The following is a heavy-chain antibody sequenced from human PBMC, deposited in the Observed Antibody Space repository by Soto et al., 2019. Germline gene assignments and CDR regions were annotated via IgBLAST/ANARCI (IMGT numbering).Heavy chain of an antibody. CDR3: VRDGPHITIYGYGHY. D-gene: IGHD3-3*01. V-gene: IGHV3-30-3*01. J-gene: IGHJ4*02. CDR2: ISYDGGSK. CDR1: GFTFSTYV. Sequence: ESVGGVVQPGRSLRLSCAASGFTFSTYVMHWVRQAPGKGLEWLAVISYDGGSKNYADSVKGRFTISRDNSKNTLYLQMNNLRIEDTAVYYCVRDGPHITIYGYGHYWGQGTLVTVSS.